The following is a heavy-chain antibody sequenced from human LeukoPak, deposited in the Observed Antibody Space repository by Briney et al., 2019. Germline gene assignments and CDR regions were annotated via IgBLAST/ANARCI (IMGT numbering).Heavy chain of an antibody. Sequence: SETLSLTCTVSGGSISSYYWSWIRRPPGQGLEWIGYIYTSGSTNYNPSLKSRVTISVDTSKNQFSLKLSSVTAADTAVYYCARHNSGLNDYWGQGTLVTVSS. CDR3: ARHNSGLNDY. CDR1: GGSISSYY. J-gene: IGHJ4*02. V-gene: IGHV4-4*09. D-gene: IGHD3-22*01. CDR2: IYTSGST.